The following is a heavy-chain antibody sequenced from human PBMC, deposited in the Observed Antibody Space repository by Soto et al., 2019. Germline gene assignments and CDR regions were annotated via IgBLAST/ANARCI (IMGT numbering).Heavy chain of an antibody. Sequence: GASVKVSCKASGYTFTSYGISWVRQALGQGLEWMAWINPYNGNTKYAEKFLGRVTVTTDTSTATAYMEGRSLTSDDTAVFYCARVGVGLAAPRVWPYWGQGTPVTVSS. D-gene: IGHD6-13*01. CDR3: ARVGVGLAAPRVWPY. J-gene: IGHJ4*02. CDR2: INPYNGNT. V-gene: IGHV1-18*01. CDR1: GYTFTSYG.